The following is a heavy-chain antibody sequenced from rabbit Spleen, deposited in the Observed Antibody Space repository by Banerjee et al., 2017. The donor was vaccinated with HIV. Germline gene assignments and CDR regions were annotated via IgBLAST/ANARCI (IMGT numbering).Heavy chain of an antibody. CDR1: GFSFSSSDY. CDR2: IAGSSSAFT. D-gene: IGHD8-1*01. V-gene: IGHV1S40*01. Sequence: QSLEESGGALVKPEGSLTLTCTASGFSFSSSDYMCWVRQAPGKGLEWLACIAGSSSAFTYSATWAQGRFTCSKTSSTTGTLQMTSLTVADTATYFWARDTGSSFSSYGMDLWGPGTLVTVS. CDR3: ARDTGSSFSSYGMDL. J-gene: IGHJ6*01.